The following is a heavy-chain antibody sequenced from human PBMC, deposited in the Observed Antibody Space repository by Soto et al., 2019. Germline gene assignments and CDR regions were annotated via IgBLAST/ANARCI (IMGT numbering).Heavy chain of an antibody. V-gene: IGHV3-15*01. CDR2: SKSKTDGGTT. D-gene: IGHD2-15*01. J-gene: IGHJ4*02. CDR3: TTEGPGYCSGGSCYAIDY. Sequence: LSCAASGFTFTTAWTTWVRQAPGKGLEWVGRSKSKTDGGTTDYAAPVKGRFTISRDDSKNTLYLQMNSLKTEDTAVYYCTTEGPGYCSGGSCYAIDYWGQGTLVTVSS. CDR1: GFTFTTAW.